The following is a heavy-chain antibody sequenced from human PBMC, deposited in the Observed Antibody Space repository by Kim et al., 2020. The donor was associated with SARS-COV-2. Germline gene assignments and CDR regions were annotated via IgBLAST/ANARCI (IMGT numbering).Heavy chain of an antibody. Sequence: GGSLRLSCAASGFTFSNAWMSWVRQAPGKGLEWVGRIKSKTDGGTTDYAAPVKGRFTISRDDSKNTLYLQMNSLKTEDTAVYYCTTDPFFLPYCGGDCSPYGMDVWGQGTTVTVSS. CDR3: TTDPFFLPYCGGDCSPYGMDV. D-gene: IGHD2-21*01. V-gene: IGHV3-15*01. J-gene: IGHJ6*02. CDR2: IKSKTDGGTT. CDR1: GFTFSNAW.